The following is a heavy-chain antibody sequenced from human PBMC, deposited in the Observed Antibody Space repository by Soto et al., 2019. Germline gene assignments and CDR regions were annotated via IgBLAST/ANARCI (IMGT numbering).Heavy chain of an antibody. J-gene: IGHJ5*02. CDR1: GGSISSYY. CDR3: ARVDDFWSGYPNWFDP. D-gene: IGHD3-3*01. CDR2: IYYSGST. Sequence: SETLSLTCTVSGGSISSYYWSWIRQPPGKGLGWIGYIYYSGSTNYNPSLRSRVTISVDTSKNQFSLKLSSVTAADTAVYYCARVDDFWSGYPNWFDPWGQGTLVTVSS. V-gene: IGHV4-59*01.